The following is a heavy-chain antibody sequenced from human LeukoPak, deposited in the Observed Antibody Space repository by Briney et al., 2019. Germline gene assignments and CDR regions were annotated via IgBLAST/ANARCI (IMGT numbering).Heavy chain of an antibody. Sequence: ASVKVSCKASGGTFSSYAISWVRQAPGQGLEWMGRIIPILGIANYAQKFQGRVTITADKSTSTAYMELSSLRSEDTAVYYCARDGDTAMVTPVFFDYWGQGTLVTVSS. CDR2: IIPILGIA. J-gene: IGHJ4*02. V-gene: IGHV1-69*04. CDR3: ARDGDTAMVTPVFFDY. CDR1: GGTFSSYA. D-gene: IGHD5-18*01.